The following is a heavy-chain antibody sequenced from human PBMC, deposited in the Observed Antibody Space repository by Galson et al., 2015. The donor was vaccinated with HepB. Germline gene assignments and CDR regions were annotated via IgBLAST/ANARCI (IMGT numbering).Heavy chain of an antibody. Sequence: SLRLSCAASTFTFSSDSMTWVRQAPGKGLEWVSTISPTSRNTFYADSVKGRFTVSRDNSRNTLYLQMNSLRVEDTAVYYCAKEFYYAMDVWGQGTTVTVSS. J-gene: IGHJ6*02. V-gene: IGHV3-23*01. CDR3: AKEFYYAMDV. CDR2: ISPTSRNT. CDR1: TFTFSSDS.